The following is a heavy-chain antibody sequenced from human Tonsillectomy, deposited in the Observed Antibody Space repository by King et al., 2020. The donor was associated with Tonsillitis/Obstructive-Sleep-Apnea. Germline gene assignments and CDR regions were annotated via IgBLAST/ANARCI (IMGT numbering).Heavy chain of an antibody. V-gene: IGHV4-34*01. CDR1: GGSFSGYY. D-gene: IGHD2-2*01. J-gene: IGHJ3*02. Sequence: VQLQQWGAGLLKPSETLSLTCAVYGGSFSGYYWSWIRQPPGKGLEWIGEINHSGSTNYNPSLKSRVTISVDTSKNQFSLKLSSVTAADTAVYYCARIGYCSSTSCYPYGAFDIWGQGTMVTVSS. CDR2: INHSGST. CDR3: ARIGYCSSTSCYPYGAFDI.